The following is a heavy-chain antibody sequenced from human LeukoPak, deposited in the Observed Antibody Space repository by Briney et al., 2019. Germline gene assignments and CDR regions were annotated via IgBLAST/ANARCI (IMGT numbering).Heavy chain of an antibody. J-gene: IGHJ5*02. CDR1: GGSISSGGYY. CDR3: ARGRDYDFWSGYSNWFDP. V-gene: IGHV4-31*03. CDR2: IYYSGST. D-gene: IGHD3-3*01. Sequence: SETLSLTCTVSGGSISSGGYYWSWIRQHPGKGLEWIGYIYYSGSTYYNPSLKSRVTISVDTSKNQFSLKLSSVTAADTAVYHCARGRDYDFWSGYSNWFDPWGQGTLVTVSS.